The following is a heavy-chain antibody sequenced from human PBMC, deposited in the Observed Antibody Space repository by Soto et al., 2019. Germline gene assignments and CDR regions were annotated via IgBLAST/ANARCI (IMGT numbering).Heavy chain of an antibody. V-gene: IGHV1-18*01. Sequence: ASVKVSCKASGYTFTRSGISWVRQAPGQGLEWMGWISTYNGDTNYAQTFQGRVTMTTDTSTTTAYMELRSLRSDDTAVYYCARLYYYGSGSFSQFDPWGQGILVTVSS. CDR3: ARLYYYGSGSFSQFDP. D-gene: IGHD3-10*01. CDR1: GYTFTRSG. CDR2: ISTYNGDT. J-gene: IGHJ5*02.